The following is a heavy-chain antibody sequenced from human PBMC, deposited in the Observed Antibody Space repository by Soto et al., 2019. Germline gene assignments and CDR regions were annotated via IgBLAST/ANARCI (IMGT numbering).Heavy chain of an antibody. V-gene: IGHV3-21*01. Sequence: TGGSLRLSCAASGFTFSSYSMNWVRQAPGKGLEWVSSISSSGTYIYYAHSVKGRFTISRDNAKNSSFLQMNSLRADDTAIYYCASSNWMDWFDPWGQGTLVTVSS. D-gene: IGHD1-1*01. CDR2: ISSSGTYI. CDR3: ASSNWMDWFDP. J-gene: IGHJ5*02. CDR1: GFTFSSYS.